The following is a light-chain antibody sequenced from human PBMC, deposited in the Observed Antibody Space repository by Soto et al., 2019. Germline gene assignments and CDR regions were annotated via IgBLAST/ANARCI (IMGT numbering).Light chain of an antibody. CDR1: QSVSNNY. V-gene: IGKV3-20*01. CDR2: GAS. Sequence: IVFTQSPGTLSLAPGERATLSRRASQSVSNNYLAWYQQKPGQAPRLLIYGASNRATGIPDRFSGSGSGTDFTLTISRLEPEDFAVYYCQQYGSSGTFGQGTKVDTK. J-gene: IGKJ1*01. CDR3: QQYGSSGT.